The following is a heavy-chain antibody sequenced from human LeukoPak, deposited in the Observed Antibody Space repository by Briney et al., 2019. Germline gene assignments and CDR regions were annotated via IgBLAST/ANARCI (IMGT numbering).Heavy chain of an antibody. CDR1: GFTFSTYA. J-gene: IGHJ4*02. D-gene: IGHD3-22*01. V-gene: IGHV3-23*01. Sequence: PGGSLRLSCAASGFTFSTYAVNWVRQAPGKGLEWVSRISGSGGSTYYADSVKGRFTISRDNSKNTLYLQMSSLRAEDTAVYYCAKDRGRYYDSSGYYWGYYFDSWGQGILVTVST. CDR2: ISGSGGST. CDR3: AKDRGRYYDSSGYYWGYYFDS.